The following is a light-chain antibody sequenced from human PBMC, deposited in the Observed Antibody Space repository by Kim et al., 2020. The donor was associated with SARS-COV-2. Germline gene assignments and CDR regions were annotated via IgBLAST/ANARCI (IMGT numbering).Light chain of an antibody. V-gene: IGKV3-20*01. J-gene: IGKJ5*01. CDR2: GAS. Sequence: APRLLIYGASSRATGIPDRFSGSGSGTDFTLTISRLEPEDFAVYYCQQGITFGQGTRLEIK. CDR3: QQGIT.